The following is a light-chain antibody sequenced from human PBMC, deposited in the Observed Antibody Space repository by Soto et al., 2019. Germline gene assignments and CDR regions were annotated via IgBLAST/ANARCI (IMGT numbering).Light chain of an antibody. V-gene: IGKV3-20*01. Sequence: ILFAPAPSPPSFFPGGKVPPPRRASQSLSSGYLAWYQQKFGQAPRLLIYDASRRATGIPERFSGSGSGTDFTLTINRLEPEDFAVYYCQQYGSSPTFGLGTKVDI. J-gene: IGKJ1*01. CDR3: QQYGSSPT. CDR1: QSLSSGY. CDR2: DAS.